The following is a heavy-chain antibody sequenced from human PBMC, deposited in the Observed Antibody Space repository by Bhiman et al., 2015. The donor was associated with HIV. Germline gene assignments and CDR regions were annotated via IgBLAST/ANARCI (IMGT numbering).Heavy chain of an antibody. V-gene: IGHV3-9*01. CDR1: GFRFDDYS. J-gene: IGHJ3*01. D-gene: IGHD3-10*01. CDR2: ITWNSGVK. CDR3: AKGKYYGSGSYLDAFDV. Sequence: EVQLVESGGDLVQPGRSLRLTCAASGFRFDDYSMHWVRQAPGTGLEWVSGITWNSGVKGSADSVKGRFTISRDNAKNSLYLQMNSLKTEDTALYYCAKGKYYGSGSYLDAFDVWGQGTMVIVS.